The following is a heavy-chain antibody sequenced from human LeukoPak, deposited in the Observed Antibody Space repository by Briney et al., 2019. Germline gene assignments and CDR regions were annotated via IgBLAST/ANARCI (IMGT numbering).Heavy chain of an antibody. J-gene: IGHJ3*02. CDR3: AREGDIVVVPAAVDAFDI. CDR2: IPTSGGSI. CDR1: GFTFSSYV. Sequence: PGGSLRLSCAASGFTFSSYVMIWIRQAPGKGLEWVSSIPTSGGSIYYADSVKGRFTISRDNAKNSLYLQMNSLRAEDTAVYYCAREGDIVVVPAAVDAFDIWGQGTMVTVS. V-gene: IGHV3-23*01. D-gene: IGHD2-2*01.